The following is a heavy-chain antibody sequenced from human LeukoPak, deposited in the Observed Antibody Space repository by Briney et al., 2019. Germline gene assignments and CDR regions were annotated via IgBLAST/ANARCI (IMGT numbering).Heavy chain of an antibody. CDR3: ARGGRIAAAGFDY. V-gene: IGHV4-59*01. D-gene: IGHD6-13*01. J-gene: IGHJ4*02. CDR2: FYHSGST. Sequence: SETLSLTCTVSGGSISSYYWSWIRETPGKGLEWIGYFYHSGSTNYNPASKSRVTIAVDTSKNQFSLKLSSVTAADTAVYYCARGGRIAAAGFDYWGQGTLVTVSS. CDR1: GGSISSYY.